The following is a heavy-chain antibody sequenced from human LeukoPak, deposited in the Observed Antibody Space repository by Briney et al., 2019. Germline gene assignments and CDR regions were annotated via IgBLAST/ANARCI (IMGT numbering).Heavy chain of an antibody. J-gene: IGHJ3*02. CDR2: ISYDGSNK. D-gene: IGHD5-18*01. CDR1: GFTFSSYA. CDR3: ARDGMQLWLSNAFDI. V-gene: IGHV3-30*04. Sequence: GGSLRLSCAASGFTFSSYAMHWVRQAPGKGLEWVAVISYDGSNKYYADSVKGRFTISRDNSKNTLYLQMNSLRAEDTAVYYCARDGMQLWLSNAFDIWGQGTMVTVSS.